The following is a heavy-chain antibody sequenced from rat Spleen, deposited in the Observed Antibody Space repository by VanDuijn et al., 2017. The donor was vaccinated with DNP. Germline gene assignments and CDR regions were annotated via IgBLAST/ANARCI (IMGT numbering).Heavy chain of an antibody. J-gene: IGHJ2*01. CDR1: GFTFSDSY. Sequence: EVQLVESGGGLVQPGGSLKLSCAASGFTFSDSYMAWVRQAPTKGLEWVTTILYDGTRTYYRDSVKGRFTISRENTKSALYLQMDSLRSEDTATYYCATQNAGYDYFDYWGQGVTVTVSS. D-gene: IGHD4-3*01. CDR3: ATQNAGYDYFDY. V-gene: IGHV5S10*01. CDR2: ILYDGTRT.